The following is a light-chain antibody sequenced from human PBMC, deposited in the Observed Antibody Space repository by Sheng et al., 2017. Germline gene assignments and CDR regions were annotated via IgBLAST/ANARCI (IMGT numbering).Light chain of an antibody. Sequence: DIHMTQSPSTLSASVGDRVTITCRASQSISTWLAWYQQKPGKAPKLLIYKASALESGVPSRFSGRGSGTEFTLIISSLQPEDFATYYCHQYYTYSWTFGQGTKVEIK. CDR2: KAS. CDR3: HQYYTYSWT. J-gene: IGKJ1*01. V-gene: IGKV1-5*03. CDR1: QSISTW.